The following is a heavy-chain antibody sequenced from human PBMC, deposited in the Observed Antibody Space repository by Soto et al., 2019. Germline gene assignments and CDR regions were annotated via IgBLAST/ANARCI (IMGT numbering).Heavy chain of an antibody. Sequence: GASVKVSCKASGGTFSSYAISWVRQAPGQGLEWMGGIIPIFGTANYAQKFQGRVTITADESTSTAYMELSSLRSEDTAVYYCARDRRGYSYGDKTYYFDYWGQGTLVTVSS. J-gene: IGHJ4*02. CDR2: IIPIFGTA. V-gene: IGHV1-69*13. CDR3: ARDRRGYSYGDKTYYFDY. D-gene: IGHD5-18*01. CDR1: GGTFSSYA.